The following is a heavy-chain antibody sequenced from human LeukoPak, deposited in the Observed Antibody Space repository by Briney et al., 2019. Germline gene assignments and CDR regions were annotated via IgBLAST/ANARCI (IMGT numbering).Heavy chain of an antibody. CDR3: ARGGYSYGIGPPDY. Sequence: ASQTLSLTCTVSGGSISSGDYYWSWIRQPPGKGLEWIGYIYYSGSTYYNPSLKSRATISVDTSKNQFSLKLSSVTAADTAVYYCARGGYSYGIGPPDYWGQGTLVTVSS. CDR1: GGSISSGDYY. V-gene: IGHV4-30-4*01. D-gene: IGHD5-18*01. CDR2: IYYSGST. J-gene: IGHJ4*02.